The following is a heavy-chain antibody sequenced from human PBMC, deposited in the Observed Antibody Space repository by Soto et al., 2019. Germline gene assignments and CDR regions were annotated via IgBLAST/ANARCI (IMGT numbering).Heavy chain of an antibody. Sequence: GGSLRLSCAASGFTFSSYSMNWVRQAPGKGLEWVSYISSSSSTIYYADSVKGRFTISRDNAKNSLYLQMNSLRDEDTAVYYCARFRKYDFWPPGRHRRYYFDYWGQGTLVTVSS. D-gene: IGHD3-3*01. CDR1: GFTFSSYS. CDR2: ISSSSSTI. V-gene: IGHV3-48*02. CDR3: ARFRKYDFWPPGRHRRYYFDY. J-gene: IGHJ4*02.